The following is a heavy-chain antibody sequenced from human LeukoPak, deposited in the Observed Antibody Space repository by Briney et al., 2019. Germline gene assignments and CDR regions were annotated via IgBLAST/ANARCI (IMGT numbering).Heavy chain of an antibody. J-gene: IGHJ4*02. CDR2: IYHSGTT. V-gene: IGHV4-30-2*05. CDR1: GVSISRGGYA. Sequence: SETLSLTCAVSGVSISRGGYAWNWIRQPPGKGLAWIAYIYHSGTTYYNPSLKSRATISVDTSKNQFSLKLSSVTAADTAVYYCARGGLLWFGELSPFDYWGQGTLVTVSS. D-gene: IGHD3-10*01. CDR3: ARGGLLWFGELSPFDY.